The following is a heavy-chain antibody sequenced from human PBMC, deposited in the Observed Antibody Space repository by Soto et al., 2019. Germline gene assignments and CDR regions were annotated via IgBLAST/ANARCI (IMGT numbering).Heavy chain of an antibody. CDR3: ARDGGSSFPHPNLHDY. D-gene: IGHD3-16*01. V-gene: IGHV3-30*03. Sequence: GVSLRLSCAASGFKFSSFGMHWVRQAPGKGLRWVALISYDGGNEYYADSVKGRFTISRDNSQNTLYLQMNSLRPEDTAVYYCARDGGSSFPHPNLHDYWGQGTLVTVSS. CDR2: ISYDGGNE. J-gene: IGHJ4*02. CDR1: GFKFSSFG.